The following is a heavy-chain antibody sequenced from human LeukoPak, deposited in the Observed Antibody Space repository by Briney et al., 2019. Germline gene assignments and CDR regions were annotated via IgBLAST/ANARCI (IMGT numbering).Heavy chain of an antibody. CDR2: FDPEDGET. V-gene: IGHV1-24*01. Sequence: ASVKVSCKVSGYTLTELSMHWVRQAPGKGLEWMGGFDPEDGETIYAQKFQGRVTMTEDTSTDTAYMELSSLRSEDTAVYYCATALGYYYDSSGYYPRYFDLWGRGTLVTVSS. D-gene: IGHD3-22*01. J-gene: IGHJ2*01. CDR3: ATALGYYYDSSGYYPRYFDL. CDR1: GYTLTELS.